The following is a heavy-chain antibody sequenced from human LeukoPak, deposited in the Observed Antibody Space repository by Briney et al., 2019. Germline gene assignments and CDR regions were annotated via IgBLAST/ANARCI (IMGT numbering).Heavy chain of an antibody. V-gene: IGHV3-53*01. CDR3: ATRYCSGGSCRDY. Sequence: GGSLRLSCAASGFTVSSNYMSWVRQAPGEGLEWVSVIYSGGSKYYADSVKGRFTISRDNCKNTLYLQMNGLRAEDTAVDYCATRYCSGGSCRDYWGQGTLVTVSS. D-gene: IGHD2-15*01. CDR2: IYSGGSK. CDR1: GFTVSSNY. J-gene: IGHJ4*02.